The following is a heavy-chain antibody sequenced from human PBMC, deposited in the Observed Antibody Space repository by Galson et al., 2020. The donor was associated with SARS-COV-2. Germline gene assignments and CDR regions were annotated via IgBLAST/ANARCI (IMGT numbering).Heavy chain of an antibody. J-gene: IGHJ4*02. V-gene: IGHV4-30-4*08. CDR2: IYYSGST. CDR3: ARGAYGYDY. Sequence: SETLSLTCTVSGGSISSGAYYWSWIRQPPGKGLEWIGYIYYSGSTYYNPSLKSRATISVDTSKNQFSLKLSSVTAADTAVYYCARGAYGYDYWGQGTLVTVSS. CDR1: GGSISSGAYY. D-gene: IGHD5-18*01.